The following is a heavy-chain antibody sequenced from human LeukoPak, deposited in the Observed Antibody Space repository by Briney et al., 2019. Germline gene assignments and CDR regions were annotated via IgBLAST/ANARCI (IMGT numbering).Heavy chain of an antibody. Sequence: ASVKVSCKASGGTFSSYAISWVRQAPGQGLEWMGWISANNGNTIYAQKIQGRVTMTTDTSTSTAYMELRSLRSGDTAVYYCARDKDPMIPLQCFADWGQGTLVIVSS. CDR1: GGTFSSYA. V-gene: IGHV1-18*01. D-gene: IGHD3-16*01. CDR3: ARDKDPMIPLQCFAD. J-gene: IGHJ4*02. CDR2: ISANNGNT.